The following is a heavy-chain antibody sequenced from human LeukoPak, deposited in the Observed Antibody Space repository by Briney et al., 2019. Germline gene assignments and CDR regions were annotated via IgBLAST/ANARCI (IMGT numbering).Heavy chain of an antibody. CDR1: GGSISSYY. CDR2: IYYSGST. D-gene: IGHD6-19*01. Sequence: SETLSLTCTVSGGSISSYYWSWIRQTPGKGLEWIGYIYYSGSTNYNPSLKSRVTISVDTSKNQFSLKLSSVTAADTAVYYCARHFYSGWGNWYFDLWDRGTLVTVSS. CDR3: ARHFYSGWGNWYFDL. V-gene: IGHV4-59*08. J-gene: IGHJ2*01.